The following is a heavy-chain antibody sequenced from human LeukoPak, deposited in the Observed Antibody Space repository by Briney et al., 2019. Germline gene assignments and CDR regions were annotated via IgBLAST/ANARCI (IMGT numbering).Heavy chain of an antibody. CDR3: ARLNSSSWSLYYFDY. CDR1: GGSISSYY. Sequence: PSETLSLTCTVSGGSISSYYWSWIRQPPGKGLEWLGYIYYSGSTNYNPSLKSRVTISVDTSKNQFSLKLSSVTAADTAVYYCARLNSSSWSLYYFDYWGQGTLVTVSS. V-gene: IGHV4-59*01. CDR2: IYYSGST. D-gene: IGHD6-13*01. J-gene: IGHJ4*02.